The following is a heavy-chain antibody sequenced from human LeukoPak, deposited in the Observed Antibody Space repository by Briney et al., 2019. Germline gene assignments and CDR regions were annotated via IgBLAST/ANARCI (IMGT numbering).Heavy chain of an antibody. CDR1: GYTFTSYD. J-gene: IGHJ6*03. CDR2: MNPNSGKT. V-gene: IGHV1-8*03. Sequence: ASVKVSCKASGYTFTSYDINWVRQAPGPGLEWMGWMNPNSGKTGNAQKFQGRVTITRNTSISTAYMELSSLRSEDTAVYYCARAYYRPIYSSSWYPYYYYDMDVWGKETTVTVSS. CDR3: ARAYYRPIYSSSWYPYYYYDMDV. D-gene: IGHD6-13*01.